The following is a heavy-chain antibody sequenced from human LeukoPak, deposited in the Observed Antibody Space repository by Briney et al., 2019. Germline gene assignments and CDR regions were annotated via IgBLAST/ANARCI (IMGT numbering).Heavy chain of an antibody. CDR1: GFTLWSYD. Sequence: GVSLRLSCAASGFTLWSYDMSWVRQAPGKGLEWVAATRDSGVNSYYADSVRGRFTISRDNSQNTLYLQMDSLRAEDTALYYCAKEYSGYDFDYWGQGTLVTVSS. J-gene: IGHJ4*02. V-gene: IGHV3-23*01. CDR2: TRDSGVNS. D-gene: IGHD5-12*01. CDR3: AKEYSGYDFDY.